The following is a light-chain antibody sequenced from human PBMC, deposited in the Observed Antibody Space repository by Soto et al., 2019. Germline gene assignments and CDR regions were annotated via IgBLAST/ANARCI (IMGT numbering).Light chain of an antibody. Sequence: QSALTQPPSASGSPGQSGTISCTGTSSDVGGYNYVSWYQQHPGKAPKLMIYEVSKRPSGVPDRFSGSKSGNTASLTVSGLQSEDEADYACSSYEGIINWTFGGGTKLTVL. CDR1: SSDVGGYNY. J-gene: IGLJ2*01. CDR3: SSYEGIINWT. CDR2: EVS. V-gene: IGLV2-8*01.